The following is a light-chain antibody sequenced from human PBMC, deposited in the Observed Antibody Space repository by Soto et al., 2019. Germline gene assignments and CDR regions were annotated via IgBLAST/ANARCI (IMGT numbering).Light chain of an antibody. V-gene: IGKV3-20*01. CDR1: PSVRRSY. Sequence: EIVLTQSPGTLSLSPGERATLSCRASPSVRRSYLAWYQRKPGLAPRLLIYGASSRATGIPDRFSDSGSGTDFAVTISRLEPEDFAVYYCQQYGRSPWTFGQGTKVEIK. CDR3: QQYGRSPWT. CDR2: GAS. J-gene: IGKJ1*01.